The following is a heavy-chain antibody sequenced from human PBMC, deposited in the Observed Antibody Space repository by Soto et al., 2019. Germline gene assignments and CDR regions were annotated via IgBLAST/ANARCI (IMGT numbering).Heavy chain of an antibody. D-gene: IGHD5-18*01. CDR3: ANDHYWGWVDTAMGAPSLDY. Sequence: QVQLVESGGGVVQPGRSLRLSCAASGFTFSSYGMHWVRQAPGKGLEWVAVISYDGSNKYYADSVKGRFTISRDNSKNPLYPQMNSLRSEDTAGYYRANDHYWGWVDTAMGAPSLDYWGQGSLVTVSS. CDR1: GFTFSSYG. J-gene: IGHJ4*02. V-gene: IGHV3-30*18. CDR2: ISYDGSNK.